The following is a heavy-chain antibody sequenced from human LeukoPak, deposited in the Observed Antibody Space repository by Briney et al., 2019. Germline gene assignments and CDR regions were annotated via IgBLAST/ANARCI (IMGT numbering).Heavy chain of an antibody. CDR1: GGSFSGYY. CDR3: ARGEQRYYFDY. Sequence: SETLSLTCAVYGGSFSGYYWSWIRQPPGKGLEWIGEINHSGSTNYNPSLKSRVTISVDTSKNQFSLKLSSVTAADTAVYYCARGEQRYYFDYWGQGTLVTVSS. D-gene: IGHD4-17*01. V-gene: IGHV4-34*01. CDR2: INHSGST. J-gene: IGHJ4*02.